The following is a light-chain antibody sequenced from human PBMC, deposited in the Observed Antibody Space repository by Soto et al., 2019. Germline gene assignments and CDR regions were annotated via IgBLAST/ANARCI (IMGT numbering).Light chain of an antibody. J-gene: IGLJ2*01. Sequence: YELTQPPSVSVSPGQTARITCSGDALPNQYAYWYQQKPGQAPVLVIYKDSERPSGIPERFSGSSSGTTVTLTISGVQAEDEADYYCQSADSSGTYVVFGGGTKLTVL. CDR2: KDS. CDR3: QSADSSGTYVV. CDR1: ALPNQY. V-gene: IGLV3-25*03.